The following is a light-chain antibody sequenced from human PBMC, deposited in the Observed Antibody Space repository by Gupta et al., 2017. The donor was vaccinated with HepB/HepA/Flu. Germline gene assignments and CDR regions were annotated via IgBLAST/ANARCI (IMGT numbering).Light chain of an antibody. V-gene: IGKV3-11*01. CDR3: QQRSSWPPT. Sequence: EIVFTQSPATLSLSPGERATLSCRASQSVSTYLAWYQQKPGQAPRLVIYGASNRATGIPARFSGSGSGTDFTLTISSLEPEDFAVYYCQQRSSWPPTFGGGTKVEIK. CDR1: QSVSTY. CDR2: GAS. J-gene: IGKJ4*01.